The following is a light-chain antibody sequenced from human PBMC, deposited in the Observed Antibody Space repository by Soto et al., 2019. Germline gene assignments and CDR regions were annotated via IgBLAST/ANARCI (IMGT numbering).Light chain of an antibody. CDR2: DAF. Sequence: ESGLTQSPATLSLSPGERATLSCRASPSVSNSLAWYQHKPDQAPRLLIYDAFNRATGVPTRFSGSGSGTDFTLTISSLEPEDFAVYYCQQRNRWPPVTFGGGTKVDSK. CDR3: QQRNRWPPVT. J-gene: IGKJ4*01. V-gene: IGKV3-11*01. CDR1: PSVSNS.